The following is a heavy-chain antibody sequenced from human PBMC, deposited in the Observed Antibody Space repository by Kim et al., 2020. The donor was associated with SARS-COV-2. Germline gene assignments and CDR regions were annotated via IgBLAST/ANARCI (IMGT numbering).Heavy chain of an antibody. V-gene: IGHV4-39*01. CDR1: GGSMSSSSYY. CDR3: ATRRAAAAARGAFEI. D-gene: IGHD2-15*01. CDR2: IFYSGST. J-gene: IGHJ3*02. Sequence: SETLSLTCTVSGGSMSSSSYYWAWIRQPPGKGLEWLGNIFYSGSTYYNPSLKSRVTISVDTSKNQFSLKLTSMTTADTAVYYCATRRAAAAARGAFEIWGQGTVVTVSS.